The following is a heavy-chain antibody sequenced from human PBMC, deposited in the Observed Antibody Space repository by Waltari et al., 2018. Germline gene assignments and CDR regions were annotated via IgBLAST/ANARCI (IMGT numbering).Heavy chain of an antibody. V-gene: IGHV4-59*01. CDR3: ARGPGGFDY. D-gene: IGHD3-10*01. J-gene: IGHJ4*02. Sequence: QVQLQESGSGLVKPSETLSLTCTVSGGSISSYYWSWIRQPPGKGLEWIGYIYSSGSTNYNPSLKSRVTISVDTSKNQFSLKLSSVTAADTAVYYCARGPGGFDYWGQGTLVTVSS. CDR2: IYSSGST. CDR1: GGSISSYY.